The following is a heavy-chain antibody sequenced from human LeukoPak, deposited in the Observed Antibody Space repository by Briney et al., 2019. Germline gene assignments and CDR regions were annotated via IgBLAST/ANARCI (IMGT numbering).Heavy chain of an antibody. CDR2: ISSSSSYI. CDR1: GFTFSSYS. D-gene: IGHD6-19*01. CDR3: AKSGGSSGWLY. Sequence: GGSLRLSCAASGFTFSSYSMNWVRQAPGKGLEWVSSISSSSSYIYYADSVKGRFTISRDNAKNSLYLQMNSLRAEDTAVYYCAKSGGSSGWLYWGQGTLVTVSS. J-gene: IGHJ4*02. V-gene: IGHV3-21*01.